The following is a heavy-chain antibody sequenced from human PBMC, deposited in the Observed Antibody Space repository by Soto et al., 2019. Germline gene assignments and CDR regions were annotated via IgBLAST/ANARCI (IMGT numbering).Heavy chain of an antibody. V-gene: IGHV4-34*01. CDR3: ERGRFHRGNYYIFDY. J-gene: IGHJ4*02. CDR2: INHSGTT. CDR1: GGSFSGYY. Sequence: SETLSLTCAVYGGSFSGYYWTWIRQPPGKGLEWIGEINHSGTTTYNPSLKSRVTISVDTSRDQFSLRLSSVTAADTAVYFCERGRFHRGNYYIFDYWGQGALVTVSS. D-gene: IGHD3-22*01.